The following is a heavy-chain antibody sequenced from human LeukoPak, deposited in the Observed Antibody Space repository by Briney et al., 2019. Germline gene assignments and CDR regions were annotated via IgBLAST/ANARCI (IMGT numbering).Heavy chain of an antibody. CDR2: ISYDGSNK. J-gene: IGHJ4*02. CDR1: GFTSSSYA. CDR3: ARAVPAYDSSGYLSY. D-gene: IGHD3-22*01. Sequence: GGSLRLSCAASGFTSSSYAMHWVRQAPGKGLEWVAVISYDGSNKYYADSVKGRFTISRDNSKNTLYLQMNSLRAEDTAVYYCARAVPAYDSSGYLSYWGQGTLVTVSS. V-gene: IGHV3-30-3*01.